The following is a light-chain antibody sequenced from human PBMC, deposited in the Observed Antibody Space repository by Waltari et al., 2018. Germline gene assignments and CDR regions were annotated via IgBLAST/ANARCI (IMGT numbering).Light chain of an antibody. CDR3: SSYTSITPVV. CDR2: DVS. CDR1: SSDVGGYDY. J-gene: IGLJ2*01. Sequence: QSALTQPASVSGSPGQSITISCTGTSSDVGGYDYVSWYQQQPGKAPKLMIYDVSNRPSGVSNRFSGSKSGNTASLTISGLQAEDEADYYCSSYTSITPVVFGGGTRLTVL. V-gene: IGLV2-14*03.